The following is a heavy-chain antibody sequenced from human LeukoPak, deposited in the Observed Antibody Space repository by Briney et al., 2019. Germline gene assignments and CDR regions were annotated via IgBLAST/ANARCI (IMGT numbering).Heavy chain of an antibody. CDR3: ARETRYSSGWYIDY. J-gene: IGHJ4*02. V-gene: IGHV1-18*01. CDR2: ISAYNGNT. D-gene: IGHD6-19*01. Sequence: ASVKVSCKASGYTFTSYVISWVRQAPGQGLEWMGWISAYNGNTNYAPKLQGRVTMTTETSTSTAYMELRSLRSDDTAVYCCARETRYSSGWYIDYWGQGTLVTVSS. CDR1: GYTFTSYV.